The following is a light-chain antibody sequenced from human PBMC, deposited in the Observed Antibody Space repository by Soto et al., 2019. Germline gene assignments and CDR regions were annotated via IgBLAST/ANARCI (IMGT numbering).Light chain of an antibody. J-gene: IGKJ1*01. Sequence: ENVLTQSPGTLSLSPGERATLSCRASQSVSSNFLAWYQQKPGQAPRLLIYGASNRATGTPDRFSGSGSGTDFTLTISRLEPEDFAVYYCKQYDSSPRTFGQGTKVDIK. CDR1: QSVSSNF. CDR3: KQYDSSPRT. V-gene: IGKV3-20*01. CDR2: GAS.